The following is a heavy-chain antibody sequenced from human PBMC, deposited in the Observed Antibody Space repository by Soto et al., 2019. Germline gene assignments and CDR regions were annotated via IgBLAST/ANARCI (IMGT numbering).Heavy chain of an antibody. CDR1: GFTFSSYS. CDR3: ARDWADPDLSGRFLEWFPYYYYMDV. V-gene: IGHV3-21*01. Sequence: GGSLRLSCAASGFTFSSYSMNWVRQAPGKGLEWVSSISSSSSYIYYANSVKGRITISRDNAKNSLYLQMNSLRAEDTAVYYWARDWADPDLSGRFLEWFPYYYYMDVWGKGTTVTVSS. D-gene: IGHD3-3*01. CDR2: ISSSSSYI. J-gene: IGHJ6*03.